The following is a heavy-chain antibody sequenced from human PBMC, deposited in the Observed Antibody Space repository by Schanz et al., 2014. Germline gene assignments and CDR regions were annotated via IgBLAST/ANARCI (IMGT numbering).Heavy chain of an antibody. Sequence: VQLVESGGGVVQPGRSLRLSCAASGFTFSDYSMNWVRQAPGKGPEWVSYIRSSSTPIYYADSVKGRFTISRDNSKNTLYLQMNSLRPEDTAVYYCAKYRGYYRVSGSYRELEYWGQGTLVTVSS. V-gene: IGHV3-48*01. CDR1: GFTFSDYS. J-gene: IGHJ4*02. D-gene: IGHD3-10*01. CDR2: IRSSSTPI. CDR3: AKYRGYYRVSGSYRELEY.